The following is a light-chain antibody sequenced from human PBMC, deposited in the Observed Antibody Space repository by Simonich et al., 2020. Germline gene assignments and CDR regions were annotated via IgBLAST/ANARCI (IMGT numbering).Light chain of an antibody. V-gene: IGKV1-8*01. CDR2: AAS. J-gene: IGKJ5*01. CDR3: QQYYSYPIT. Sequence: VTQSPSSLSASTGDRVTITCRASQGISSYLAWYQQKPGKAPKLLIYAASTLPSGVPSRFSGSGSGTDFTLTISCLQSEDFATYYCQQYYSYPITFGQGTRLEIK. CDR1: QGISSY.